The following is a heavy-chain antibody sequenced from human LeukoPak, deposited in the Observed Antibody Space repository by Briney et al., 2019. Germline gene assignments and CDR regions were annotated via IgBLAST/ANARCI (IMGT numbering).Heavy chain of an antibody. D-gene: IGHD6-19*01. CDR2: IRYDGSNK. Sequence: GGSLRLSCAAAGFTFSSYGMHWVRQAPGKGLEWVAFIRYDGSNKYYADSVKGRFTISRDNSKNTLYLQMNSLRAEDTAVYYCAKDPLSIAVGVGWFDYWGQGTLGTVSS. CDR1: GFTFSSYG. CDR3: AKDPLSIAVGVGWFDY. V-gene: IGHV3-30*02. J-gene: IGHJ4*02.